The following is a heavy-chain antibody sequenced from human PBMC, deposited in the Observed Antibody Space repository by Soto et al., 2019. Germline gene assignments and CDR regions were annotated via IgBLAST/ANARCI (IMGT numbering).Heavy chain of an antibody. CDR2: IYYSGST. D-gene: IGHD4-17*01. CDR3: ARGLSVTIFDN. Sequence: QVQLQESGPGLVKPSQTLSLTCTVSGGSISTGGYYWTWIRQHPGKGLEWIGYIYYSGSTYYNPSLKSRVTLSVDTSKNQFSLQLSSVTAADTAVYYCARGLSVTIFDNWGQGTMVTVSS. V-gene: IGHV4-31*03. J-gene: IGHJ4*02. CDR1: GGSISTGGYY.